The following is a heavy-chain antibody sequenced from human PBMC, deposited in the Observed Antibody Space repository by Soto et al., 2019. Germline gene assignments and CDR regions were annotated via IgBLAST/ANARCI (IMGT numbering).Heavy chain of an antibody. CDR3: ARTHFMTIDY. CDR1: GFSLSTSGMC. D-gene: IGHD3-16*01. Sequence: SGPTLVNPTQTLTLTCTFSGFSLSTSGMCVSWIRQPPWKALEWLARFDWDDDKYYSTSLKTRLTISKDTSKNQVVLTMTYMDPVDTATYYCARTHFMTIDYWGQGTLVTVSS. J-gene: IGHJ4*02. V-gene: IGHV2-70*11. CDR2: FDWDDDK.